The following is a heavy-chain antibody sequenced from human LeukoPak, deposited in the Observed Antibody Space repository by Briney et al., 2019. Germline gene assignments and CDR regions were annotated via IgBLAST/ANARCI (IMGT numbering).Heavy chain of an antibody. D-gene: IGHD6-19*01. J-gene: IGHJ5*02. V-gene: IGHV1-69*13. CDR2: IIPIFGTA. CDR1: GYTFTSYD. CDR3: ARDQYSSGWHNWFDP. Sequence: ASVKVSCKASGYTFTSYDINWVRQAPGQGLEWMGGIIPIFGTANYAQKFQGRVTITADESTSTAYMELSSLRSEDTAVYYCARDQYSSGWHNWFDPWGQGTLVTVSS.